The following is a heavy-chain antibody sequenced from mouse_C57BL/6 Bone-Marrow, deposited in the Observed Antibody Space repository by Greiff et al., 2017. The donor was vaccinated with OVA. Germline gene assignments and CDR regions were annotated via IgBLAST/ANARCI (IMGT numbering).Heavy chain of an antibody. CDR3: ARTGFITTVGEGFYYFDY. Sequence: VQLQQSGAELVKPGASVKLSCKASGYTFTSYWMQWVKQRPGQGLEWIGEIDPSDSYTNYNQKFKGKATLTVDTSSSTAYMQLSSLTSEDSAVYYCARTGFITTVGEGFYYFDYWGQGTTLTVSS. J-gene: IGHJ2*01. CDR1: GYTFTSYW. CDR2: IDPSDSYT. D-gene: IGHD1-1*01. V-gene: IGHV1-50*01.